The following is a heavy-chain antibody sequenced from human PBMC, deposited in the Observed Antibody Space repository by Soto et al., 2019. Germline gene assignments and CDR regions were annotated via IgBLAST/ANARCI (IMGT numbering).Heavy chain of an antibody. D-gene: IGHD6-19*01. Sequence: QVQLVESGGGLVKPGGSLRLSCVASGFTFTDYYMTWIRQAPGKGLEWVSYISSTSRYTNYADSVKGRFTISRDDAENSLYLQMNSLGSDDTAIYFCARDRAGSSSVWDYWRQGTLVTVSS. J-gene: IGHJ4*02. CDR1: GFTFTDYY. CDR2: ISSTSRYT. CDR3: ARDRAGSSSVWDY. V-gene: IGHV3-11*05.